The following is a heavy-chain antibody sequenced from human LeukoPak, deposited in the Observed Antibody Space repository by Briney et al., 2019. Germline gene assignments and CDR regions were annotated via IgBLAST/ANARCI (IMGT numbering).Heavy chain of an antibody. J-gene: IGHJ4*02. CDR2: IYGGGST. Sequence: GGSLRLSCAASGFTVSSNYMSWVRQAPGKGLEWVSIIYGGGSTNYANSVRGRFTISRDTSQNTLHLQMNSLRAEDTAIYYCTTHAGHMSLQVLNFDFWGQGTLVTVSS. V-gene: IGHV3-53*01. CDR1: GFTVSSNY. D-gene: IGHD2-8*01. CDR3: TTHAGHMSLQVLNFDF.